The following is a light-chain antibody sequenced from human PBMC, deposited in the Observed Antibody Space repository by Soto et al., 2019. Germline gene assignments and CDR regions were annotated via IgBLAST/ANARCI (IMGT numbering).Light chain of an antibody. Sequence: EIVMTQSPATLSVSPGERATLSCRASQSVSSNLAWYQQKPGQAPRLLIYGASTRATGNPARFSDSGSGTEFTLTISSLQSEDYAVFSCQQYDNWPITFGQHTRLEIK. CDR3: QQYDNWPIT. CDR2: GAS. J-gene: IGKJ5*01. CDR1: QSVSSN. V-gene: IGKV3-15*01.